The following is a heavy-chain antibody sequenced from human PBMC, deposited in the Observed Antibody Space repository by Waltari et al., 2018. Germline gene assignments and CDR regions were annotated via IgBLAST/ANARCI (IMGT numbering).Heavy chain of an antibody. CDR1: GGSISSTSYY. D-gene: IGHD2-15*01. Sequence: QLQLQESGPGLVKPSETLSLTCSVSGGSISSTSYYWGWIRQPPGKGLEWIGSFSYNGKTYYNPSLKRRVTISVDTSKNQFSLQLTSVTAADTAMYYCARPGRVGGGSLMGLDYWGQGTLVTVSS. V-gene: IGHV4-39*01. CDR3: ARPGRVGGGSLMGLDY. J-gene: IGHJ4*02. CDR2: FSYNGKT.